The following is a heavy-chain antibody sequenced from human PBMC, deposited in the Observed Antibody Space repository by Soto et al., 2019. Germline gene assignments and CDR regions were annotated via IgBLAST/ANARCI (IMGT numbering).Heavy chain of an antibody. Sequence: ASVKVSCKASGYTFTSYAMHWVRQAPGQRLEWMGWINAGNGNTKYSQKFQGRVTITRDTSASTAYIELSSLRSEDTAVYYCAVWGYCSSTSCYPNGDNWFDPWGQGTLVTVSS. CDR2: INAGNGNT. CDR3: AVWGYCSSTSCYPNGDNWFDP. V-gene: IGHV1-3*01. J-gene: IGHJ5*02. D-gene: IGHD2-2*01. CDR1: GYTFTSYA.